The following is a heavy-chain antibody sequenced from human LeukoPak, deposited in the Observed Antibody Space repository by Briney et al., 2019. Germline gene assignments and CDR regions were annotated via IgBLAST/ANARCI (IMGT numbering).Heavy chain of an antibody. Sequence: SETLSLTCTVSGGSISGYYWSWIRQPPGKGLEWIGYIYYSGSTNYNPSLKSRVTISVDTSKNQFSLKLSSVTAADTAVYYCARLPGMGATEFDYWGQGTLVTVSS. V-gene: IGHV4-59*08. CDR3: ARLPGMGATEFDY. J-gene: IGHJ4*02. CDR1: GGSISGYY. D-gene: IGHD1-26*01. CDR2: IYYSGST.